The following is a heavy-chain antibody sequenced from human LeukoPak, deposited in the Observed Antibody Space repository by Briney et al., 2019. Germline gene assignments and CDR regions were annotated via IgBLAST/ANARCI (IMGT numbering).Heavy chain of an antibody. CDR2: IYFSGSI. V-gene: IGHV4-59*01. CDR3: ARTSHPHGSSWLFDY. J-gene: IGHJ4*02. CDR1: GGSISSYY. Sequence: SETLSLTCTVSGGSISSYYWSWIRQPPGKGLEWIGYIYFSGSINYNPSLKSRVTISVDTSRNQFSLQLSSVTAADTAVYYCARTSHPHGSSWLFDYWGQGTLVTVSS. D-gene: IGHD6-13*01.